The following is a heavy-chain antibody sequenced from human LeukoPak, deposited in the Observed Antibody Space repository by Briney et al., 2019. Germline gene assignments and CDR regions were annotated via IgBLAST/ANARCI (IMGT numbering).Heavy chain of an antibody. CDR3: AREEGSGSPRWFDP. D-gene: IGHD3-10*01. Sequence: SETLSLTCTVSGGSISSGGYYWSWIRQHPGKGLEWIGYIYYSGSTYYNPSLKSRVTISVDTSKNQFSLKLSSVTAADTAVYYCAREEGSGSPRWFDPWGQGTLVTVSS. V-gene: IGHV4-31*03. CDR1: GGSISSGGYY. J-gene: IGHJ5*02. CDR2: IYYSGST.